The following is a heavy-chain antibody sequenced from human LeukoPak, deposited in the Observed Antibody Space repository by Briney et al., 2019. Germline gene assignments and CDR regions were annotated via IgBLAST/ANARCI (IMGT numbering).Heavy chain of an antibody. CDR2: IYPDDSDI. J-gene: IGHJ4*01. CDR1: GYHFTIFW. D-gene: IGHD6-13*01. Sequence: GESLKISCEGSGYHFTIFWIGWVRQMPGKGLEWMGIIYPDDSDIKYSPSFQGQVTISVDKSVSTAYLQLNNLKAADTAMYYCTRPGPYSGNWYGDYWGQGTLLTVSS. CDR3: TRPGPYSGNWYGDY. V-gene: IGHV5-51*01.